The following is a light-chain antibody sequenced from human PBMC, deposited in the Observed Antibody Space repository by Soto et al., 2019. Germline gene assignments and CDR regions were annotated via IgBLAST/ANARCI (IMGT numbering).Light chain of an antibody. V-gene: IGKV3-11*01. CDR1: QYINTR. J-gene: IGKJ1*01. CDR3: HQRQSWPRT. CDR2: QTS. Sequence: EIVLTQSPATLSSFPGSRFTLSCRASQYINTRLAWYQHRPGQAPRLLIYQTSLRAAGIPARFSASGSGTDFTLTISDVAPEDFALYYCHQRQSWPRTFGQGTKVDI.